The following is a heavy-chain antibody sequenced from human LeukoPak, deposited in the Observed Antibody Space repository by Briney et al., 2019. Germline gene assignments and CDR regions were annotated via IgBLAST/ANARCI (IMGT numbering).Heavy chain of an antibody. CDR3: ARGTGDY. J-gene: IGHJ4*02. CDR1: GGSISSSSYY. V-gene: IGHV4-39*01. D-gene: IGHD1-1*01. CDR2: IYYSGST. Sequence: SETLSLTCTVSGGSISSSSYYWGWIRQPPGEGLEWIGSIYYSGSTYYNPSLKSRVTISVDTSKNQFSLKLSSVTAADTAVYYCARGTGDYWGQGTLVTVSS.